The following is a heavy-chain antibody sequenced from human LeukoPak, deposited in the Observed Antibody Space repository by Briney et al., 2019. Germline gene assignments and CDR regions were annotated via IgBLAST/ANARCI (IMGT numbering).Heavy chain of an antibody. CDR3: ARHEQAAVYDAFDI. J-gene: IGHJ3*02. CDR2: IYYSGST. Sequence: PSETLSLTCTVSGGSISSSSYSWGWIRQPPGKGLEWIGSIYYSGSTYYNPSLKSRVTISVDTSKNQFSLKLSSVTAADTAVYYCARHEQAAVYDAFDIWGQGTMVTVSS. V-gene: IGHV4-39*01. D-gene: IGHD6-13*01. CDR1: GGSISSSSYS.